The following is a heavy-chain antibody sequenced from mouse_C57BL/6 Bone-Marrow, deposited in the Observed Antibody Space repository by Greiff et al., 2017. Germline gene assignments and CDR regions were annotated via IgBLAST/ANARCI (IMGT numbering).Heavy chain of an antibody. D-gene: IGHD1-1*01. CDR3: ARDYYGREFAY. Sequence: QVQLKQSGAELAKPGASVKLSCKASGYTFPSHWMHWVKQRPGQGLEWIGYINPSSGYPKYNQKFKDKATLTADKSSSTAYMQLSSLTYEDSAVYYCARDYYGREFAYWGQGTLVTVSA. J-gene: IGHJ3*01. V-gene: IGHV1-7*01. CDR2: INPSSGYP. CDR1: GYTFPSHW.